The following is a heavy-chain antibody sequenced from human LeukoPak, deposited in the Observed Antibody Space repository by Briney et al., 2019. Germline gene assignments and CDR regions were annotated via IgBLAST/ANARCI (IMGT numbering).Heavy chain of an antibody. J-gene: IGHJ5*02. V-gene: IGHV1-18*01. CDR3: ARMSDFWSGNWFDP. D-gene: IGHD3-3*01. CDR2: ISAYNGNT. CDR1: GYTFTSYG. Sequence: ASVKVSCKASGYTFTSYGISWVRQAPGQGLEWMGWISAYNGNTNYAQKLQGRVTMTTDTSTSTAYMELSSLRSEDTAVYYCARMSDFWSGNWFDPWGQGTLVTVSS.